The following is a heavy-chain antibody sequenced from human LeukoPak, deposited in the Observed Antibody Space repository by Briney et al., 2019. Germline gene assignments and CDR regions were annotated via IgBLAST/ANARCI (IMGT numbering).Heavy chain of an antibody. CDR1: GGSISSYY. CDR3: ARSDGYGLVGI. CDR2: IYYSGST. D-gene: IGHD3-10*01. V-gene: IGHV4-59*12. J-gene: IGHJ3*02. Sequence: SETLSLTCTVSGGSISSYYWSWIRQPPGKGLEWIGYIYYSGSTNYNPSLKSRVTISVDTSKNQFSLKLSPVTAADTAVYYCARSDGYGLVGIWGQGTMVTVSS.